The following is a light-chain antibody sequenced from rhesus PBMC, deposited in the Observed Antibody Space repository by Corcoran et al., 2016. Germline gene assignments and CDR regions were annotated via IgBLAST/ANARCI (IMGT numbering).Light chain of an antibody. CDR1: QNIYSN. Sequence: DIQMTQSPSALSASVGDRVTISCRASQNIYSNLAWYQQKPGKAPKLLIYAASSLQPGIPSRFSGSGSGTDFHLTISSLQPEDSAAYYCQHYYDNPYSFGQGTKVEIK. CDR3: QHYYDNPYS. CDR2: AAS. V-gene: IGKV1S12*01. J-gene: IGKJ2*01.